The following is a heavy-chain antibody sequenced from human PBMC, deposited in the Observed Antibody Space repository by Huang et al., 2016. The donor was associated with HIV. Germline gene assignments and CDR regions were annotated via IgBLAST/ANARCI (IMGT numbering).Heavy chain of an antibody. CDR3: AREDTVTTRNYYYVMDV. Sequence: EVQLVESGGGLIQPGGSLRLSCAASGFTVSGNYMSWVRQATGKGLEWGSIIYSVGNTYYADSVKGRFTISRDNSKNTLYLQMNSLRAEDTAVYYCAREDTVTTRNYYYVMDVWGQGTTVTVSS. CDR2: IYSVGNT. V-gene: IGHV3-53*01. J-gene: IGHJ6*02. CDR1: GFTVSGNY. D-gene: IGHD4-17*01.